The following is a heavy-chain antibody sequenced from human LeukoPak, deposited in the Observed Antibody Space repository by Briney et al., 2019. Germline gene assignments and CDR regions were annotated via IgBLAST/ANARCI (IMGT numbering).Heavy chain of an antibody. D-gene: IGHD3-3*01. CDR2: ISASGGST. CDR1: GFTFSSSA. J-gene: IGHJ6*02. V-gene: IGHV3-23*01. Sequence: GGSLRLSCAASGFTFSSSAMSWVRQVPGKGLEWVSGISASGGSTSYADSVKGRFTISRDNSKNTLYLQMNSLRAEDTAVYYCAKGDRITIFGVVLGEPYGMDVRGQGTTVTVSS. CDR3: AKGDRITIFGVVLGEPYGMDV.